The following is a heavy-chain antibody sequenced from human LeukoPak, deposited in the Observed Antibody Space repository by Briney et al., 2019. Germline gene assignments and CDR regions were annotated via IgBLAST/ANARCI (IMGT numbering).Heavy chain of an antibody. Sequence: GASVKVSCKASGGTFSSYAISWVRQAPGQGLEWMGRIIPIFGTANYAQKFQGRVTITTDESTSTAYMELRSLRSEDTAVYYCASTYGGGYYYYYMDVWGKGTTVTVSS. CDR2: IIPIFGTA. CDR1: GGTFSSYA. CDR3: ASTYGGGYYYYYMDV. V-gene: IGHV1-69*05. J-gene: IGHJ6*03. D-gene: IGHD2/OR15-2a*01.